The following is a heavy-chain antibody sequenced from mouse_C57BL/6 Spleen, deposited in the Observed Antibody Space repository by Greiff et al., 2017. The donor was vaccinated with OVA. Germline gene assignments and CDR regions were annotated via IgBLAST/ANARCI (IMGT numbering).Heavy chain of an antibody. D-gene: IGHD1-1*01. CDR1: GYTFTDYE. J-gene: IGHJ4*01. Sequence: VQLQQSGAELVRPGASVTLSCKASGYTFTDYEMHWVKQTPVHGLEWIGAIDPETGGTAYNQKFKGKAILTADKSSSTAYMELRSLTSEDSAVYYCTRSDYYGSSYGYAMDYCGQGTSVTVSS. CDR2: IDPETGGT. CDR3: TRSDYYGSSYGYAMDY. V-gene: IGHV1-15*01.